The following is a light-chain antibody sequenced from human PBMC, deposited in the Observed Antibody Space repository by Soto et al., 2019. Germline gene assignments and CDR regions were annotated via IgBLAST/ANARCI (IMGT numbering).Light chain of an antibody. V-gene: IGLV2-11*01. CDR2: DVS. J-gene: IGLJ1*01. CDR3: CSYAGSYTYV. Sequence: QSVLTQPRSVSGSPGQSVTISCTGTSSDVGGYNYVSWYQHHPGKAPKLMIYDVSKRPSGVPDRFSGSKSGNTASLTISGLQAEDEADYYCCSYAGSYTYVFGTGPKVTVL. CDR1: SSDVGGYNY.